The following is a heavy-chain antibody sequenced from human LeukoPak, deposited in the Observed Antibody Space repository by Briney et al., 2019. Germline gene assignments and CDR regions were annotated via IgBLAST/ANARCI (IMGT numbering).Heavy chain of an antibody. V-gene: IGHV3-7*01. CDR3: ARVLGSGSDTYYFDY. D-gene: IGHD5-12*01. Sequence: GGSLRLSCAASGFTFSSYWMSWVRQAPGKGLEWVANIKQDGSEKYYVDSVKGRFTISRGNAKNSLYLQMNSLRAEDTAVYYCARVLGSGSDTYYFDYWGQGTLVTVSS. CDR2: IKQDGSEK. CDR1: GFTFSSYW. J-gene: IGHJ4*02.